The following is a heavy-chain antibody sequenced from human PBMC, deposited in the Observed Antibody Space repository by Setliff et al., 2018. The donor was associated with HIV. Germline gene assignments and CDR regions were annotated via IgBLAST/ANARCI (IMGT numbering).Heavy chain of an antibody. CDR3: ARDDRCSGGCCYSY. D-gene: IGHD2-15*01. V-gene: IGHV4-59*12. J-gene: IGHJ4*02. Sequence: SETLSLTCTVSGGSINSYYWSWIRQPPGKGLEWIGYIYYDGSTNFNPATNYNPSLKSRVTISLDTSKNQFSLKLSSVAAADTAVYYCARDDRCSGGCCYSYWGQGALVTVSS. CDR1: GGSINSYY. CDR2: IYYDGSTNFNPAT.